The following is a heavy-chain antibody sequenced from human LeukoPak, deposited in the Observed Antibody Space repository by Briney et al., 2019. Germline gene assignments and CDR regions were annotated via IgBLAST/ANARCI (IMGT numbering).Heavy chain of an antibody. CDR1: GFTFSSYS. CDR3: ARDLIAAAGSWDY. J-gene: IGHJ4*02. V-gene: IGHV3-21*01. Sequence: GGSLRLPCAASGFTFSSYSMNWVRQAPGKGLEWVSSISSSSSYIYYADSVKGRFTISRDNAKNSLYLQMNSLRAEDTAVYYCARDLIAAAGSWDYWGQGTLVTVSS. D-gene: IGHD6-13*01. CDR2: ISSSSSYI.